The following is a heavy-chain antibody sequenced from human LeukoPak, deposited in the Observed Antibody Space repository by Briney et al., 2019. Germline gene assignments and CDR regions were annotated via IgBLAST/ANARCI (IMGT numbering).Heavy chain of an antibody. D-gene: IGHD4-17*01. CDR2: IYSGGDT. Sequence: PGGSLRLSCAASGFTVSTNYMIWVRQAPGKGLEWGSVIYSGGDTYYADSVKGRFTISRDNSKNTVYFQLNSLRVEDTAVYYCARRSTVTRDLDIWGQGTMVTVSS. CDR1: GFTVSTNY. V-gene: IGHV3-66*04. J-gene: IGHJ3*02. CDR3: ARRSTVTRDLDI.